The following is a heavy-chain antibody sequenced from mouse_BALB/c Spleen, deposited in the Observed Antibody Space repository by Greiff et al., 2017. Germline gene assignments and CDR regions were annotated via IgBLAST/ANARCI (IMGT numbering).Heavy chain of an antibody. J-gene: IGHJ1*01. Sequence: EVMLVESGGGLVKPGGSLKLSCAASGFTFSSYAMSWVRQTPEKRLEWVASISSGGSTYYPDSVKGRFTISRDNARNILYLQMSSLRSEDTAMYYCARPDGSSSYWYFDVWGAGTTVTVSS. CDR1: GFTFSSYA. CDR2: ISSGGST. D-gene: IGHD2-3*01. V-gene: IGHV5-6-5*01. CDR3: ARPDGSSSYWYFDV.